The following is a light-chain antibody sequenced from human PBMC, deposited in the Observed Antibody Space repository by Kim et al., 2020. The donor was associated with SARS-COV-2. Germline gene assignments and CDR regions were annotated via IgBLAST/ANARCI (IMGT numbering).Light chain of an antibody. CDR2: LAT. Sequence: EIVMTQSPATLSVSPGERTTLSCRASQSVGNNLAWYQQKPGQAPRLLIHLATVRATGVPARFSGSGSGTDFTLTISGLQSEDFAVYYCQQYNNWPGTFGQGTKVEIK. V-gene: IGKV3-15*01. J-gene: IGKJ1*01. CDR1: QSVGNN. CDR3: QQYNNWPGT.